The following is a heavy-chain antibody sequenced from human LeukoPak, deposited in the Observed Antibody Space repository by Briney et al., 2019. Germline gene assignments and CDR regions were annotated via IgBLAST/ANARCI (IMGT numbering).Heavy chain of an antibody. CDR2: IYNSGNT. Sequence: GGSLRLSCAASGFTVSSNYMSWVRQAPGKGLEWVSVIYNSGNTYYADPVKGRFTISRDNSKNALYPQVNSLRAEDTAVYYCARDLPSPWFGYDYWGQGTLVTVSS. V-gene: IGHV3-53*01. CDR3: ARDLPSPWFGYDY. CDR1: GFTVSSNY. J-gene: IGHJ4*02. D-gene: IGHD2-2*03.